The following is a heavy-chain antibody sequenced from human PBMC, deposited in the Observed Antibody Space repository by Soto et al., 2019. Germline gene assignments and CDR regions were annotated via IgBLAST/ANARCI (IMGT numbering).Heavy chain of an antibody. CDR3: ARPRLSGYVVDY. D-gene: IGHD3-22*01. J-gene: IGHJ4*02. V-gene: IGHV5-51*01. CDR2: IYPDDSDT. CDR1: GYSFTHYY. Sequence: PGESLTISCTSSGYSFTHYYIGWVRQMPGKGLEWMGIIYPDDSDTKYSPSFQGQVTISADKSISTAYLQWSSLKASDTAMYYCARPRLSGYVVDYWGQGTLVTVSS.